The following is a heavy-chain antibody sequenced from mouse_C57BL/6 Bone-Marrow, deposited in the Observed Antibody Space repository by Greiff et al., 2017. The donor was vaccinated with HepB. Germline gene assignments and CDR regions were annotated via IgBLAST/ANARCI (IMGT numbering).Heavy chain of an antibody. CDR3: ARDEMMVTTRYFDG. J-gene: IGHJ1*03. CDR2: ISDGGSYT. D-gene: IGHD2-3*01. CDR1: GFTFSSYA. V-gene: IGHV5-4*01. Sequence: DVQLVESGGGLVKPGGSLKLSCPASGFTFSSYAMSWVRQTPEKRLEWVATISDGGSYTYYPDNVKGRFTISRDKAKNNLYLQMSHLKSEDTAMYYCARDEMMVTTRYFDGWGTGTTVTVSS.